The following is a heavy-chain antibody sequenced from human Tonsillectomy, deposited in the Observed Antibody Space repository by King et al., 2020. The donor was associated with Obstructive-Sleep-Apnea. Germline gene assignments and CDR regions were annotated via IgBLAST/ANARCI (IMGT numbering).Heavy chain of an antibody. Sequence: QMQLQESGPGLVKPSETLSLTCTVSGGSISRYYWSWIRQPPGKGLEWIGYIYNSGSTNYHPSLKSRVTISVDTSKNQFSLKLSSVTAADTAVYYCATQGYSYGPFDYWGQGTLVTVSS. CDR1: GGSISRYY. D-gene: IGHD5-18*01. CDR3: ATQGYSYGPFDY. J-gene: IGHJ4*02. CDR2: IYNSGST. V-gene: IGHV4-59*01.